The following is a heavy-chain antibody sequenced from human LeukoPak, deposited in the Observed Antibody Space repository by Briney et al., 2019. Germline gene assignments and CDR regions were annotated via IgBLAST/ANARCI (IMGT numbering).Heavy chain of an antibody. D-gene: IGHD6-13*01. CDR1: GGTFSSYA. V-gene: IGHV1-69*04. J-gene: IGHJ4*02. CDR2: IIPIFGIA. Sequence: SVKVSCKASGGTFSSYAISWVRQAPGRGLEWMGRIIPIFGIANYAQKFQGRVTITADKSTSTAYMELSSLRSEDTAVYYCARDSGIAAAGSSPFDYWGQGTLVTVSS. CDR3: ARDSGIAAAGSSPFDY.